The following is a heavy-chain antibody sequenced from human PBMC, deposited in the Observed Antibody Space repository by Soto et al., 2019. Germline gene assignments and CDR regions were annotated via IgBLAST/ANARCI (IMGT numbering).Heavy chain of an antibody. CDR1: GGSISSYY. V-gene: IGHV4-59*01. CDR2: IYYSGST. CDR3: ARWVSSGYYYYYYGMDA. D-gene: IGHD3-22*01. Sequence: PSETLSLTCTVSGGSISSYYWSWIRQPPGKGLEWIVYIYYSGSTNYNPSLKSRVTISVDTSKNQFSLKLSSVTAADTAVYYCARWVSSGYYYYYYGMDAWGQETTVTISS. J-gene: IGHJ6*02.